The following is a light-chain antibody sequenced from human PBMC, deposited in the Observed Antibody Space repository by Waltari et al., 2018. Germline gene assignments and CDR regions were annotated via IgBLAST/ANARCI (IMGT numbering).Light chain of an antibody. CDR1: SDDIGSYNL. CDR2: EVT. V-gene: IGLV2-23*02. Sequence: QSALTQPASVSGSPGQSITISCIGTSDDIGSYNLVSWFQQHPGKAPRLIIYEVTRRPSGVSNRFSGSKSANTASLTISGLQTEDESVYFCSSFASLSAVVFGGGTKLTVL. CDR3: SSFASLSAVV. J-gene: IGLJ2*01.